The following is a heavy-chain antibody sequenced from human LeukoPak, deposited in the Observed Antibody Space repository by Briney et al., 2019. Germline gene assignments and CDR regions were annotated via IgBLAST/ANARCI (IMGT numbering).Heavy chain of an antibody. CDR1: GASISGSGYY. D-gene: IGHD1-26*01. CDR2: IYDSGST. V-gene: IGHV4-39*01. Sequence: KPSETLSLTCTVSGASISGSGYYWGWIRQPPGKGLEWIGNIYDSGSTYYNASLQSRVTISIDTSKNQFSLRLSSVTAADTAMYYCAKSGGYGLIDYWGQGTLVTVSS. J-gene: IGHJ4*02. CDR3: AKSGGYGLIDY.